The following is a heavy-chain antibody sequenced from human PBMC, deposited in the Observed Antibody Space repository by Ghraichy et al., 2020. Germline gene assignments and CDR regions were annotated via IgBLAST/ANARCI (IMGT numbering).Heavy chain of an antibody. J-gene: IGHJ5*02. CDR1: GFTFSSYA. D-gene: IGHD2-2*02. Sequence: ETLSLTCAASGFTFSSYAMSWVRQAPGKGLEWVSAISGSGGSTYYADSVKGRFTISRDNSKNTLYLQMNSLRAEDTAVYYCAKDIIVVVPAAIQSNSNWFDPWGQGTLVTVSS. CDR2: ISGSGGST. V-gene: IGHV3-23*01. CDR3: AKDIIVVVPAAIQSNSNWFDP.